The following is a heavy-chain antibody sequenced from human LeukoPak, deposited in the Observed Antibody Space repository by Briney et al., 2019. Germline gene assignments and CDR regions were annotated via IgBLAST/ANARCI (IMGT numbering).Heavy chain of an antibody. Sequence: SETLSLTCAVYGGSFSGYYWSWIRQPPGKGLEWIGEINHSGSTNYNPSLKSRVTISVDTSKNQFSLKLSSVTAADTAVYYCARDTSIARFFIWGQGNLVTVSS. CDR2: INHSGST. D-gene: IGHD2-2*01. CDR1: GGSFSGYY. V-gene: IGHV4-34*01. J-gene: IGHJ4*02. CDR3: ARDTSIARFFI.